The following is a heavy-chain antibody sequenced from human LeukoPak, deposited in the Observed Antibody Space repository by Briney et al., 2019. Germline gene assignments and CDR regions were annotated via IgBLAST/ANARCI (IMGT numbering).Heavy chain of an antibody. Sequence: ASVKVSCKASGYTFTSYAMNWVRQAPGKGLEWMGGFGPEDGETIYAQKFQGRVTMTEDTSTDTAYMELSSLRSEDTAVYYCATGPTYDILTGYYYWYFDLWGRGTLVTVSS. CDR2: FGPEDGET. D-gene: IGHD3-9*01. V-gene: IGHV1-24*01. CDR3: ATGPTYDILTGYYYWYFDL. CDR1: GYTFTSYA. J-gene: IGHJ2*01.